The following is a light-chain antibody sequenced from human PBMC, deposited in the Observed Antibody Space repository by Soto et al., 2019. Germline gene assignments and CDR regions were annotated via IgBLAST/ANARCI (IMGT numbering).Light chain of an antibody. CDR2: QAS. V-gene: IGKV3-15*01. CDR1: QSVSNN. Sequence: EIVMPQSPATLSVSPGERATLSCRESQSVSNNLAWYQQKPGQAPRLLSYQASTGATGIPARFSGSGSGKELTLTISSVQSEDGAVYYCQPDNEWPRTFGGGAKVEIK. J-gene: IGKJ4*01. CDR3: QPDNEWPRT.